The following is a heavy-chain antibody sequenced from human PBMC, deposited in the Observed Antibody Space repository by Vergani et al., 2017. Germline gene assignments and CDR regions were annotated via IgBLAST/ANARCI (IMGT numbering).Heavy chain of an antibody. D-gene: IGHD2-2*01. CDR2: ISGSGGST. CDR1: GFTFSSYA. V-gene: IGHV3-23*04. J-gene: IGHJ4*02. Sequence: EVQLVESGGGLVQPGGSLRLSCAASGFTFSSYAMSWVRQAPGKGLEWVSAISGSGGSTYYADSVKGRFTISRDNSKNTLYLQMNSLRAEDTAVYYCAKGGMYCSSTSCHSGPVDYWGQGTLVTVSS. CDR3: AKGGMYCSSTSCHSGPVDY.